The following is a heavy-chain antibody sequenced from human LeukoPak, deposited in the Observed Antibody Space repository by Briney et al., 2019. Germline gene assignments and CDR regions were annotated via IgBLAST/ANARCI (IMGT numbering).Heavy chain of an antibody. J-gene: IGHJ4*02. CDR1: GFTFSSYA. V-gene: IGHV3-23*01. D-gene: IGHD6-19*01. CDR3: AKDLSIAVAGEDY. CDR2: ISGSGGST. Sequence: GGSLRLSCAASGFTFSSYAMSWVRQAPGKGLEWVSAISGSGGSTYYADSVKGRFTTSRDNSKNTLYLQMNSLRAEDTAVYYCAKDLSIAVAGEDYWGQGTLVTVSS.